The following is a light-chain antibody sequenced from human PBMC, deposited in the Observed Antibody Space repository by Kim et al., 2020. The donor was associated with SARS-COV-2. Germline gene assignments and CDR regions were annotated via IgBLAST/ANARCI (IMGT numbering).Light chain of an antibody. J-gene: IGLJ3*02. CDR1: RNDISGSYY. V-gene: IGLV2-11*03. Sequence: SVTISCSGNRNDISGSYYFSWYQQHPGGAPKVMIYDVNKRPSGVPDRFSGSRSGNTASLTISELQAEDEADYYCCSFGSPYIFRMFGGGTQLTVL. CDR2: DVN. CDR3: CSFGSPYIFRM.